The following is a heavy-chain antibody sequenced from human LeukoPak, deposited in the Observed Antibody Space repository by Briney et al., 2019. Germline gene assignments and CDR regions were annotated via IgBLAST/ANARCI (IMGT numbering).Heavy chain of an antibody. CDR2: ISYDGSNK. J-gene: IGHJ4*02. CDR3: ARTRRFGELLNDY. V-gene: IGHV3-30-3*01. CDR1: GFTFSSYA. D-gene: IGHD3-10*01. Sequence: GGSLRLSCAASGFTFSSYAMHWVRQAPGKGLEWVAVISYDGSNKYYADSVKGRFTISRDNSKNTLYLQMNSLRAEDTAVYYCARTRRFGELLNDYWGQGTLVTVSS.